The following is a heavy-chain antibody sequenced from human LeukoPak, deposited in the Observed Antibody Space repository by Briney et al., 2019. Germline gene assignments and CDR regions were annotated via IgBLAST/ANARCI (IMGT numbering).Heavy chain of an antibody. J-gene: IGHJ4*02. CDR2: TSYNGNT. D-gene: IGHD6-19*01. CDR3: ARHSGSGWQALGY. Sequence: ASVKVPCKASGYTFSNYGISWVRQAPGLGLEGMGWTSYNGNTNYAQKFQDRVTMTTDTSTTTAYMELRSLESDDTAVYYCARHSGSGWQALGYWGQGTLVTVSS. CDR1: GYTFSNYG. V-gene: IGHV1-18*04.